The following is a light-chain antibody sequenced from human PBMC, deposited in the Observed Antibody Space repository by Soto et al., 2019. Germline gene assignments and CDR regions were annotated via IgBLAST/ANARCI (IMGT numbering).Light chain of an antibody. CDR3: CSYVGARTYV. J-gene: IGLJ1*01. CDR1: ISDVGSSGP. CDR2: EGS. V-gene: IGLV2-23*01. Sequence: QSALTQAAAVSGSPGQSITISCSGSISDVGSSGPVSWYQHHPGQVPKLIIYEGSRRPSGVSSRFSGSKTGNTASLTITGLQAEDEANYYCCSYVGARTYVFGTGTKVTVL.